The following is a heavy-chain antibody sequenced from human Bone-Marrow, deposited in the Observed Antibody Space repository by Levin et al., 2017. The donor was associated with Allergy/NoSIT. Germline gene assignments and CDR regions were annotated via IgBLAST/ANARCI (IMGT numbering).Heavy chain of an antibody. CDR2: IYHSGST. Sequence: SQTLSLTCAVSGGSISSGGYSWSWIRQPPGKGLEWIGYIYHSGSTYYNPSLKSRVTISVDRSKNQFSLKVRYVTAADTAVYYCARGSYSGYDFDFDYWGQGSLVTVSS. D-gene: IGHD5-12*01. CDR3: ARGSYSGYDFDFDY. V-gene: IGHV4-30-2*01. CDR1: GGSISSGGYS. J-gene: IGHJ4*02.